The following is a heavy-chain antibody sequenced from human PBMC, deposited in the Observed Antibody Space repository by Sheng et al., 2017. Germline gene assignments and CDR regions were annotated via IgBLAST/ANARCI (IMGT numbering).Heavy chain of an antibody. V-gene: IGHV3-30*02. CDR2: IRYDGSNK. D-gene: IGHD3-10*01. CDR1: GFTFSSYG. Sequence: QVQLVESGGGVVQPGGSLRLSCAASGFTFSSYGMHWVRQAPGKGLEWVAFIRYDGSNKYYADSVKGRFTISRDNSKNTLYLQMNSLRAEDTAVYYCAKDYYGSGSPFDYWGPGNP. J-gene: IGHJ4*02. CDR3: AKDYYGSGSPFDY.